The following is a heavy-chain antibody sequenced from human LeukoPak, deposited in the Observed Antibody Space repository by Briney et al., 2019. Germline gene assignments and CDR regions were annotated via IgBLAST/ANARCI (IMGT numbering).Heavy chain of an antibody. CDR1: GYTFTGYY. CDR2: INPNSGGT. V-gene: IGHV1-2*02. J-gene: IGHJ4*02. D-gene: IGHD6-13*01. CDR3: ARDVTSSSWPRDIDY. Sequence: ASVKVSCKASGYTFTGYYMYWVRQAPGQGLEWMGWINPNSGGTNYAQKFQGRVTMTRNTSISTAYMELSRLRSDDTAVYYCARDVTSSSWPRDIDYWGQGTLVTVSS.